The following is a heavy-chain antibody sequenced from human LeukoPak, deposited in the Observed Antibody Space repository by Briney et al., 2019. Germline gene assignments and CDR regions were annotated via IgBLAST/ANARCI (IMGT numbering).Heavy chain of an antibody. J-gene: IGHJ6*04. CDR3: ARYDSSGYYYDHQESMDV. Sequence: SETLSLTCTVSGGSISSSSYYWGWIRQPPGKGLEWIGSIYYSGSTYYNPSLKSRVTISVDTSKNQFSLKLSSVTAADTAVYYCARYDSSGYYYDHQESMDVWGKGTTVTISS. CDR2: IYYSGST. D-gene: IGHD3-22*01. V-gene: IGHV4-39*01. CDR1: GGSISSSSYY.